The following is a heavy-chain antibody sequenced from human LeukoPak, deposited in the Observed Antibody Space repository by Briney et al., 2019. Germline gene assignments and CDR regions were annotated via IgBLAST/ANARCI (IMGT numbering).Heavy chain of an antibody. D-gene: IGHD5-24*01. J-gene: IGHJ3*02. V-gene: IGHV4-34*01. CDR2: INHSGST. Sequence: GSLRLSCAASGFTVSSNYMSWVRQPPGKGLEWIGEINHSGSTNYNPSLKSRVTISVDTSKNQSSLKLSSVTAADTAVYYCARHLRAKSWLQIWRADPARTSDAFDIWGQGTMVTVSS. CDR1: GFTVSSNY. CDR3: ARHLRAKSWLQIWRADPARTSDAFDI.